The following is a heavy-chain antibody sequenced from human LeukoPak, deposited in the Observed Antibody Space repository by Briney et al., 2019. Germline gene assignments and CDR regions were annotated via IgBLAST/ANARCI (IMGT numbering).Heavy chain of an antibody. CDR3: ARSTYDSSGYSPPYYYYYMDV. V-gene: IGHV4-4*02. Sequence: SETLSLTCAVSGGSISSSNWWSWVRQPPGQGLEWIGEIYHSGSTNYNPSLKSRVTISVDKSKNQFSLKLSSVTAADTAVYYCARSTYDSSGYSPPYYYYYMDVWGKGTTVTVSS. CDR2: IYHSGST. J-gene: IGHJ6*03. D-gene: IGHD3-22*01. CDR1: GGSISSSNW.